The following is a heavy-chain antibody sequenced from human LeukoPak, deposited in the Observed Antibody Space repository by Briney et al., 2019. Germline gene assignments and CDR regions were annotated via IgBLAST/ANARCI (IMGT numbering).Heavy chain of an antibody. J-gene: IGHJ4*02. V-gene: IGHV1-69*04. CDR3: ARGPVAARGRIHYYFDY. D-gene: IGHD6-6*01. CDR1: GGTFSSYA. CDR2: IIPILGIA. Sequence: GASVKVSCKASGGTFSSYAISWVRQAPGQGLEWMGRIIPILGIANYAQKFQGRVTITADKSTSTAYMELSSLRSEDTAVYYCARGPVAARGRIHYYFDYWGQGTLVTVSS.